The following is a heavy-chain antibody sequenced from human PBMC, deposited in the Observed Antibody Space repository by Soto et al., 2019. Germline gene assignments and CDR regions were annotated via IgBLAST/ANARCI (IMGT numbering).Heavy chain of an antibody. CDR2: ISGSGSNT. CDR1: GFTFSSYA. V-gene: IGHV3-23*01. J-gene: IGHJ4*02. CDR3: AKTASMTIRDGLDH. D-gene: IGHD4-17*01. Sequence: EVQVLESGGGLVQPGGSLRLSCAASGFTFSSYAMSWVRQAPGQGLEWVSAISGSGSNTYYADSVKGRFTISRDNSTKTRYLRMNSLRAEDTALYYCAKTASMTIRDGLDHWGKGTLVTVSS.